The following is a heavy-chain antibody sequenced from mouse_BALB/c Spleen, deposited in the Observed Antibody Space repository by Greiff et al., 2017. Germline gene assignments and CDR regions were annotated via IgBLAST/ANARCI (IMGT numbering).Heavy chain of an antibody. CDR3: ARDAGYGNDGFPFDY. V-gene: IGHV7-1*02. Sequence: EVHLVESGGGLVQPGGSLRLSCATSGFTFSDFYMEWVRQPPGKRLEWIAASRNKANDYTTEYSASVKVRFIVSRDTSQSILYLQMNALRAEDTAMYDCARDAGYGNDGFPFDYWGQGTTRTVSA. CDR1: GFTFSDFY. J-gene: IGHJ2*01. D-gene: IGHD2-2*01. CDR2: SRNKANDYTT.